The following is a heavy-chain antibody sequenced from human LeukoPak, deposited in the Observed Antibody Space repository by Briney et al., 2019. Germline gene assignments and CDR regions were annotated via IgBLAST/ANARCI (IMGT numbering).Heavy chain of an antibody. V-gene: IGHV4-34*01. Sequence: PSETLSLTCAVYGGSSSGYYWSWIRQPPGKGLEWIGEINHSGSTNYNPPLKSRVTISVDTSKNQFSLKLSSVTAADTAVYYCARGPFIVGATLDYWGQGTLVTVSS. CDR2: INHSGST. CDR3: ARGPFIVGATLDY. D-gene: IGHD1-26*01. J-gene: IGHJ4*02. CDR1: GGSSSGYY.